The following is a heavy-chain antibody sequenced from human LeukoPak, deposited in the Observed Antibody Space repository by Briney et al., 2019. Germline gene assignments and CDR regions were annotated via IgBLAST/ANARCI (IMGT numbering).Heavy chain of an antibody. Sequence: GGSLRLSCAASGFTVSNNYMSWVRQAPGKGLEWVSVIYSGGSTYYADSVKGRFTISRDNSKNTLYLQMNSLRAEDTAVYYCARGSQLWSSTFFDYWGQGTLVTVSS. CDR3: ARGSQLWSSTFFDY. D-gene: IGHD5-18*01. CDR1: GFTVSNNY. V-gene: IGHV3-53*01. J-gene: IGHJ4*02. CDR2: IYSGGST.